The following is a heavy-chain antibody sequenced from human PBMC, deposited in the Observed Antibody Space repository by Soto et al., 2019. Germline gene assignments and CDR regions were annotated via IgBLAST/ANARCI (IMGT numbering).Heavy chain of an antibody. D-gene: IGHD2-2*01. CDR2: IYYSGST. Sequence: QLQLQESGPGLVKPSENLSLTCTVSGGSISSSSYYWGWIRQPPGKGLEWIGSIYYSGSTYYNPSLKSRVTISVDTSKNQFSLKLSSVAAADTAVYYCARDRLRVVVPAAPRVGWFDPWGQGTLVTVSS. J-gene: IGHJ5*02. CDR3: ARDRLRVVVPAAPRVGWFDP. V-gene: IGHV4-39*02. CDR1: GGSISSSSYY.